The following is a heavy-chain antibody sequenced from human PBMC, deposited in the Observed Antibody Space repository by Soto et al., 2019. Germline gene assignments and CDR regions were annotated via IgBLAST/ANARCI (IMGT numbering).Heavy chain of an antibody. CDR3: ARENRDDNSGWYSSTDWFDP. V-gene: IGHV1-69*13. D-gene: IGHD6-19*01. CDR2: IIPMFGTG. J-gene: IGHJ5*02. Sequence: SVKVSCKASGDTSDSFSISWVRQAPGQGLEWMGGIIPMFGTGNYAQKFQGRLTITADESTGTSYMDLKSLRSEDTAVYFCARENRDDNSGWYSSTDWFDPWGQGTLVTVSS. CDR1: GDTSDSFS.